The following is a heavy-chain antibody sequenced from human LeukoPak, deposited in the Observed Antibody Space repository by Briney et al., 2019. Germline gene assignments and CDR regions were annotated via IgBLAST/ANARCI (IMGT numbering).Heavy chain of an antibody. CDR3: ARDRNYYGSGSLY. J-gene: IGHJ4*02. CDR1: GYTLTELS. D-gene: IGHD3-10*01. V-gene: IGHV1-24*01. Sequence: VASVKVSCKVSGYTLTELSMHWVRQAPGKGLEWMGGFDPEDGETIYAQKFQGRVTMATDTSTSTAYMELRSLRSDDTAVYYCARDRNYYGSGSLYWGQGTLVTVSS. CDR2: FDPEDGET.